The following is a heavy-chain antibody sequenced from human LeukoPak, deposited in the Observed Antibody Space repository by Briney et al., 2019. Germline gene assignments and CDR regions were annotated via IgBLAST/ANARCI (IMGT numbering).Heavy chain of an antibody. CDR2: IYYSGST. J-gene: IGHJ4*02. CDR3: ARHSRFGLGPVY. V-gene: IGHV4-39*01. Sequence: PSETLPLTCTVSGGSISSSSYYWGWIRQPPGKGLEWIGSIYYSGSTYYNPSLKSRVTISVDTSKNQFSLKLSSVTAADTAVYYCARHSRFGLGPVYWGQGTLVTVSS. CDR1: GGSISSSSYY. D-gene: IGHD3-10*01.